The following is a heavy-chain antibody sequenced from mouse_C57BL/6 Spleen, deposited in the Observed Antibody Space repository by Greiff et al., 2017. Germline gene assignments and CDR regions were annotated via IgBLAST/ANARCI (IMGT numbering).Heavy chain of an antibody. CDR2: IDPETGGT. V-gene: IGHV1-15*01. J-gene: IGHJ4*01. Sequence: QVQLKESGAELVRPGASVTLSCKASGYTFTDYEMHWVKQTPVHGLEWIGAIDPETGGTSYNQKFKGKAILTADKSSSTAYMERRSLTSEDSAVYYCTRWGVVTAMDYWGQGTSVTVSS. CDR3: TRWGVVTAMDY. D-gene: IGHD1-1*01. CDR1: GYTFTDYE.